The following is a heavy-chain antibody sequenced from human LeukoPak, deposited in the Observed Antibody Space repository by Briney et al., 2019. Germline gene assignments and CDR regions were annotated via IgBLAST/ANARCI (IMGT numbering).Heavy chain of an antibody. CDR1: GGTFSSYA. J-gene: IGHJ5*02. V-gene: IGHV1-69*13. CDR2: IIPLFGTA. Sequence: SVKVFCKASGGTFSSYAVSWVRQAPGQGLEWMGGIIPLFGTANYAQKFQGRVTITADESTSTAYMELSSLRSEDTAVYYCAIPQSTERYCGSTSCYKYNWFDPWGQGTLVTVSS. CDR3: AIPQSTERYCGSTSCYKYNWFDP. D-gene: IGHD2-2*01.